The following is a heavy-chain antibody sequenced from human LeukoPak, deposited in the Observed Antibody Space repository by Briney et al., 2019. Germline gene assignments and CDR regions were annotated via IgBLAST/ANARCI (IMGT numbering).Heavy chain of an antibody. CDR3: ARDSTWRLDY. CDR2: IKEDGSVK. D-gene: IGHD5-12*01. V-gene: IGHV3-7*03. CDR1: GFTFSSHW. J-gene: IGHJ4*02. Sequence: GGSLRLSCTTSGFTFSSHWMTWVRQPPGKGLEWVANIKEDGSVKYYVDSVKGRFSISRDNTKSALYLQMDSLRADDTAVYFCARDSTWRLDYWGQGTLITVSS.